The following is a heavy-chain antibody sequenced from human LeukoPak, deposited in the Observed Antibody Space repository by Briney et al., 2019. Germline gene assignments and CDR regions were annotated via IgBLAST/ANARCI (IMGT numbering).Heavy chain of an antibody. CDR2: IIPIFGTA. CDR3: ARGLDYYDSSGGDY. D-gene: IGHD3-22*01. Sequence: ASLKVSCKASGGTFISYAISWVRQAPGQGLEWMGGIIPIFGTANYAQKFQGRVTITADKSTSTAYMELSSLRSEDTAVYYCARGLDYYDSSGGDYWGQGTLVTGSS. V-gene: IGHV1-69*06. J-gene: IGHJ4*02. CDR1: GGTFISYA.